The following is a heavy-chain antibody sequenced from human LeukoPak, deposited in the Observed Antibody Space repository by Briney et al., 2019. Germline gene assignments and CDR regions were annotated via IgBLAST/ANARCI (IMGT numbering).Heavy chain of an antibody. D-gene: IGHD3-10*01. CDR1: GYNFATSY. V-gene: IGHV5-51*01. CDR3: ARHMGHNWFDP. J-gene: IGHJ5*02. CDR2: IFPGDSDT. Sequence: ESLKISCQGSGYNFATSYIGWVRQMPGKGLEWMGIIFPGDSDTTYSPSFQGQVTISADKSISTAYLQWSSLKASDTAMYYCARHMGHNWFDPWGQGTLVTVSS.